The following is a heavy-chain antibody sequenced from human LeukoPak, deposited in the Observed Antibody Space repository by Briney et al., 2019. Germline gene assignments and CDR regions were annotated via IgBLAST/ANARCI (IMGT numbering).Heavy chain of an antibody. CDR2: IYYSGST. CDR3: ARSFYSNYFIYYYYGMDV. Sequence: SETLSLTCTVSGGSISSYYWSWIRQPPGKGLEWIGYIYYSGSTNYNPSLKSRVTISVDTSKNQFSLKLSSVTAADTAVYYCARSFYSNYFIYYYYGMDVWGQGTTVTVSS. D-gene: IGHD4-4*01. CDR1: GGSISSYY. V-gene: IGHV4-59*01. J-gene: IGHJ6*02.